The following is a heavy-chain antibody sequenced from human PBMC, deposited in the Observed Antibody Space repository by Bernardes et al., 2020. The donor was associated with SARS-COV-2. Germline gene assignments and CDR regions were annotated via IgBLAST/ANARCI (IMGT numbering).Heavy chain of an antibody. D-gene: IGHD6-19*01. CDR2: ISAYNGNT. CDR3: ARDRGGAVAGTGYYYYGMDV. CDR1: GYTFTSYG. J-gene: IGHJ6*02. Sequence: ASVKVSCMASGYTFTSYGISWVRQAPGQGLEWMGWISAYNGNTNYAQKLQGRVTMTTDTSTSTAYMELRSLRSDDTAVYYCARDRGGAVAGTGYYYYGMDVWGQGTTVTVSS. V-gene: IGHV1-18*04.